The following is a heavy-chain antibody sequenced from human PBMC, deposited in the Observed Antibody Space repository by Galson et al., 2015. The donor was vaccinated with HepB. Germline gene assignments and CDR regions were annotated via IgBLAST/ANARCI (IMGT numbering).Heavy chain of an antibody. V-gene: IGHV3-30*18. Sequence: SLRLSCAASGFTFSSYGMHWVRQAPGKGLEWVAVISYDGSNKYYADSVKGRFTISRDNSKNTLYLQMNSLRAEDTAVYYCAKDSGYYDFWSGPNWFDPWGQGTLVTVST. CDR3: AKDSGYYDFWSGPNWFDP. D-gene: IGHD3-3*01. CDR2: ISYDGSNK. CDR1: GFTFSSYG. J-gene: IGHJ5*02.